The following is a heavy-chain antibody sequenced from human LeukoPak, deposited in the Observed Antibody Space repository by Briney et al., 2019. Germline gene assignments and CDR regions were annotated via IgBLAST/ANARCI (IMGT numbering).Heavy chain of an antibody. CDR3: LGVPAAIPKNWFDP. CDR2: IYYSGST. J-gene: IGHJ5*02. V-gene: IGHV4-39*01. Sequence: SETLSLTCTVSGGSISSSSYYWGWIRQPPGKGLEWIGSIYYSGSTYYNPSLKSRVTISVDTSKNQFSLKLSSVTAADTAVYYCLGVPAAIPKNWFDPWGQGTLVTVSS. D-gene: IGHD2-2*01. CDR1: GGSISSSSYY.